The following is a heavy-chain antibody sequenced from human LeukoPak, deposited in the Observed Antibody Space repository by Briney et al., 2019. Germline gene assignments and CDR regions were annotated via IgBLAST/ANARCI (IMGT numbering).Heavy chain of an antibody. CDR1: GFPFSDYV. Sequence: GSLRLPCTVSGFPFSDYVVHWVRQAPGKGLEWVAVTSADESIKSYSDSVRGRFTISRDNFKNILYLQMDSLGLEDTAVYFCARDPFLGGPDFLDYWGRGTLVTVSS. CDR2: TSADESIK. CDR3: ARDPFLGGPDFLDY. J-gene: IGHJ4*02. V-gene: IGHV3-30*03. D-gene: IGHD1-26*01.